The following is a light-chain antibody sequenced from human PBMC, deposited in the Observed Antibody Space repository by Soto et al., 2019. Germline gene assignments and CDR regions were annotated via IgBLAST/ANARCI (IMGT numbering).Light chain of an antibody. Sequence: EIVLTQSPATLSLSPGDRATLSCRASQSVGSYLAWYQQRPGQAPSLLIYDASNRATGIPARFRGSGSGTAFTLTISSREPEDFAVYYCQQRSDWPSTFGGGTKVEIK. V-gene: IGKV3-11*01. CDR1: QSVGSY. CDR3: QQRSDWPST. CDR2: DAS. J-gene: IGKJ4*01.